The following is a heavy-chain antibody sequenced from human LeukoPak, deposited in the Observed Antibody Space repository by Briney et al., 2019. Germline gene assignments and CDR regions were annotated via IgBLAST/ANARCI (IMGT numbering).Heavy chain of an antibody. CDR1: GGSFSGYY. CDR2: INHSGST. D-gene: IGHD6-19*01. V-gene: IGHV4-34*01. CDR3: ASLTYSSGWYRLYYFDY. J-gene: IGHJ4*02. Sequence: SETLSLTCAVYGGSFSGYYWSWIRQPPGKGLEWIGEINHSGSTNYNPSLKSRVTISVDTSKNQFSLKLSSVTAADTAVYYCASLTYSSGWYRLYYFDYWGQGTLVTVSS.